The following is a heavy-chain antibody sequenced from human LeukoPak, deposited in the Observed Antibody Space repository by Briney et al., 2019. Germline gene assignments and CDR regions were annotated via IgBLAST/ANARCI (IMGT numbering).Heavy chain of an antibody. Sequence: PSETLSLTCTVSGGSISSSSYYWGWIRQPPGKGLEWIGSLYYSGSTYYNPSLKSRVTISVDTSKNQFSLKLSSVTAADTAVYYCARQPGGVYSSSYFDYWGQGTLVTVSS. D-gene: IGHD6-6*01. CDR2: LYYSGST. CDR1: GGSISSSSYY. CDR3: ARQPGGVYSSSYFDY. V-gene: IGHV4-39*07. J-gene: IGHJ4*02.